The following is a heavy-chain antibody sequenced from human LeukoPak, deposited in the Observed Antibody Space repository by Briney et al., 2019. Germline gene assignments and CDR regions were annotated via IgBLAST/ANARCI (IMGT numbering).Heavy chain of an antibody. CDR1: GFTFSSYS. CDR2: ISSTSTYI. D-gene: IGHD2-15*01. Sequence: GGSLRLSCAASGFTFSSYSMNWVRQAPGKGLEWVSSISSTSTYIYYADSVKGRFTISRDNAKNPLYLQMNSLRAEDTAVYYCASSGIVVLGATYGSAFDYWGQGTLVTVSS. J-gene: IGHJ4*02. V-gene: IGHV3-21*01. CDR3: ASSGIVVLGATYGSAFDY.